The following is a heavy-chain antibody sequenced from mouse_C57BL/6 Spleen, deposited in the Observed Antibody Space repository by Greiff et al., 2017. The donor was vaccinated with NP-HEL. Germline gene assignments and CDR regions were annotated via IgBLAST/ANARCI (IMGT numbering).Heavy chain of an antibody. V-gene: IGHV1-72*01. CDR1: GYTFPSYW. D-gene: IGHD1-1*01. Sequence: QVQLQQPGAELVKPGASVKLSCKASGYTFPSYWMHWVKQRPGRGLEWIGRIDPNSGGTKYNEKFKSKATLTVDKPSSTAYMQLSSLTSEDSAVYYCARRYGSSPYYAMDYWGQGTSVTVSS. CDR2: IDPNSGGT. J-gene: IGHJ4*01. CDR3: ARRYGSSPYYAMDY.